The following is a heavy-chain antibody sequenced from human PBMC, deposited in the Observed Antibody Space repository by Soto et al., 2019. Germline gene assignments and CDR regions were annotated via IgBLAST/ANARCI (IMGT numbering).Heavy chain of an antibody. J-gene: IGHJ3*02. CDR3: AKPQGRGAFDI. V-gene: IGHV3-23*01. CDR1: GFTFSSYA. CDR2: ISGSGGST. Sequence: EVQLLESGGGLVQPGGSLRLSCAASGFTFSSYAMSWVRQAPGKGLEWVSAISGSGGSTYYANSVKGRFTISRDTSKNPLYLQMNSLSAEDTAVYYGAKPQGRGAFDIWGQGTMVAVCS. D-gene: IGHD3-10*01.